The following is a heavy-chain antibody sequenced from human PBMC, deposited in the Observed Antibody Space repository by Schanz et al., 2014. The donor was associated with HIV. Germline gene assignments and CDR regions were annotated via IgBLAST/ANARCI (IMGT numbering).Heavy chain of an antibody. D-gene: IGHD6-6*01. CDR3: VGHGSSSS. Sequence: VQLVDSGGGVVQPGRSLRLSCAASGFTFNSYDMHWVRQAPGKGLEWVSDIRGGAGGTYYADSVKGRFTISRDNAKSSLYLEINSLRAEDTAVYYCVGHGSSSSWGLGTLVTVSS. J-gene: IGHJ5*02. CDR2: IRGGAGGT. V-gene: IGHV3-48*03. CDR1: GFTFNSYD.